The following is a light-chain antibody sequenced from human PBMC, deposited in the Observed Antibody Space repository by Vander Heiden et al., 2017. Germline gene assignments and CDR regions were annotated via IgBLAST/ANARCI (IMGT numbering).Light chain of an antibody. Sequence: SFELTQSPSVSVSPGQTASISCSGDYLGDKYVSWYQQRAGRSPALIIFQDNKRPSGIPARFSASTSGNTATLTISGTQAMDEADYFCQVWDSTTFVFGPGTTVSVL. V-gene: IGLV3-1*01. CDR1: YLGDKY. CDR2: QDN. J-gene: IGLJ1*01. CDR3: QVWDSTTFV.